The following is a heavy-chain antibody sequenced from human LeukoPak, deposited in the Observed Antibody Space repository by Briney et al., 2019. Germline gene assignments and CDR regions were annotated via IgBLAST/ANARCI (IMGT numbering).Heavy chain of an antibody. V-gene: IGHV4-39*01. D-gene: IGHD3-3*01. J-gene: IGHJ3*02. CDR3: ARLSYYDFWSGYRNDAFDI. CDR2: IYYSGST. Sequence: PSETLSLTCTVSGGSIGSSSHYWGWIRQPPGKGLGWIGSIYYSGSTYYNPALKSRVTISVDTSKNQFSLKLNSVTAADTAVYYCARLSYYDFWSGYRNDAFDIWGQGTMVTVSS. CDR1: GGSIGSSSHY.